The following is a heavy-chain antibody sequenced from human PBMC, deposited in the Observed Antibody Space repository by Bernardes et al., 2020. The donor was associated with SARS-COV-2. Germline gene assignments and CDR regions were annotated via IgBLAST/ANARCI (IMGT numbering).Heavy chain of an antibody. J-gene: IGHJ6*03. CDR3: AREGGDIVVVPAASIKYYYYYMDV. V-gene: IGHV1-18*01. CDR1: GYTFTSYG. Sequence: ASVKVSCKASGYTFTSYGISWVRQAPGQGLEWMGWISAYNGNTNYAQKLQGRVTMTTDTSTSTAYMELRSLRSDDTAVYYCAREGGDIVVVPAASIKYYYYYMDVWGKGTTVTVSS. D-gene: IGHD2-2*01. CDR2: ISAYNGNT.